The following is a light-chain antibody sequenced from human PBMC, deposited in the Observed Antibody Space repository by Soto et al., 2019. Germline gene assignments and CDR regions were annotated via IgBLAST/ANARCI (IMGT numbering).Light chain of an antibody. CDR2: DTS. CDR3: LLYYSGARAVV. CDR1: TGAVTSGHY. J-gene: IGLJ2*01. Sequence: QAVVTQEPSLTVSPGGTVTLTCGSSTGAVTSGHYPYWFQQKPGQAPRTLIYDTSNKHSWTPARFSGSLLGGKAALTLSGAPPDDAAEYYCLLYYSGARAVVFGGGTKLTVL. V-gene: IGLV7-46*01.